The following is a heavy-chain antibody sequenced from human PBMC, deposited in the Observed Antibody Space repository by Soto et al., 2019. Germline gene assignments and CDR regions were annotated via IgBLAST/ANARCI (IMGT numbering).Heavy chain of an antibody. J-gene: IGHJ6*02. Sequence: ASVKVSCKASGGTLSSYAISWVRQAPGQGLEWMGGIIPIFGTANYAQKFQGRVTITADESTSTAYMELSSLRSEDTAVYYCARPSRIFGVVIARYYYYGMDVWGQGTTVTVSS. CDR1: GGTLSSYA. CDR3: ARPSRIFGVVIARYYYYGMDV. V-gene: IGHV1-69*13. D-gene: IGHD3-3*01. CDR2: IIPIFGTA.